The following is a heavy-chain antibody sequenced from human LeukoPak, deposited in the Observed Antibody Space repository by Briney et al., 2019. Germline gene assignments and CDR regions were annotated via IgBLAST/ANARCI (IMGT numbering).Heavy chain of an antibody. CDR2: IYYSGST. Sequence: SETLSLTCTVSGGSISSYYWTWIRQPPGKGLEWIGSIYYSGSTYYNPSLRSRVTISVDTSKNQFSLKLSSVTAADTAVYYCAREGAYSYGYHYGMDVWGQGTTVTVSS. D-gene: IGHD5-18*01. J-gene: IGHJ6*02. CDR3: AREGAYSYGYHYGMDV. V-gene: IGHV4-59*12. CDR1: GGSISSYY.